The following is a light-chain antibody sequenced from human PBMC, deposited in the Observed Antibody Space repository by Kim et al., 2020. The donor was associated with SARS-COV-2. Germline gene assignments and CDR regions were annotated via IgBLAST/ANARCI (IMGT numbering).Light chain of an antibody. V-gene: IGKV1-33*01. CDR3: EQYASALT. CDR2: DAS. Sequence: DIQMTQPPSSLSASVGDRVTITCQASQNIGNYLNWYQQKPGRAPKLLIYDASTLETGVPSRFSGSGSGTYFTFTINSLQPEDVATYFCEQYASALTFGGGTKVDIK. CDR1: QNIGNY. J-gene: IGKJ4*01.